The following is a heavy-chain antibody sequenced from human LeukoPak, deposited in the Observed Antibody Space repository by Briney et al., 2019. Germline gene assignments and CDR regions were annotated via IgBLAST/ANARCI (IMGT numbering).Heavy chain of an antibody. CDR2: ISYDGSNK. J-gene: IGHJ4*02. Sequence: GRSLRLSCAASGFTFSSYAMHWVRQAPGKGLEWVAVISYDGSNKYYADSVKGRFTISRDNSKNTLYLQMNSLRAEDTAVYYCANVYSYGLSLFDYWGQGTLVTVSS. V-gene: IGHV3-30-3*01. CDR3: ANVYSYGLSLFDY. D-gene: IGHD5-18*01. CDR1: GFTFSSYA.